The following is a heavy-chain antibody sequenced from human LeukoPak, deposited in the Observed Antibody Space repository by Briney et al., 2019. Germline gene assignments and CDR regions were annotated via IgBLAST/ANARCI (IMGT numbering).Heavy chain of an antibody. CDR2: IQTDGIT. V-gene: IGHV3-66*01. J-gene: IGHJ4*02. Sequence: GGSLRLSCAASGFTFSSYGMHWVRQAPGKGLEWVSLIQTDGITHYADSVKGRFTISRDNSKNTLYLQMNSLRAEDTAVYYCARDLGYCSGSTCYVGYFDYWGQGTQVTASS. CDR1: GFTFSSYG. CDR3: ARDLGYCSGSTCYVGYFDY. D-gene: IGHD2-2*01.